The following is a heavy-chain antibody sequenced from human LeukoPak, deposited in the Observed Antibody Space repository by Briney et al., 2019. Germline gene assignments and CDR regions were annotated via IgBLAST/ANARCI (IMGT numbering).Heavy chain of an antibody. Sequence: PGGSLRLSCAASGFTFSDYYMSWIRQAPGKGLEWVSSISSSSSYIYYADSVKGRFTISRDNAKNSLYLQMNSLRAEDTAVYYCARDFGTYYYDSSGYSWGQGTLVTVSS. V-gene: IGHV3-11*06. CDR3: ARDFGTYYYDSSGYS. D-gene: IGHD3-22*01. CDR1: GFTFSDYY. CDR2: ISSSSSYI. J-gene: IGHJ4*02.